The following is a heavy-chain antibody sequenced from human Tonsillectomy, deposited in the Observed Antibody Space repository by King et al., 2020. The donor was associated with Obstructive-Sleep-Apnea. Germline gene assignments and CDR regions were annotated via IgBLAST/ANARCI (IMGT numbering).Heavy chain of an antibody. CDR1: GGSISSGGYY. Sequence: VQLQESGPGLVKPSQTLSPTFPVSGGSISSGGYYWSWIRQHPGTGLEWIGYIYYRGSTYHNPSLKSPVTISVYTSKNPFSLKLSAVPAADTAVYYCARVAKITMVRGVNALDYWGQGTLVTVSS. D-gene: IGHD3-10*01. CDR2: IYYRGST. J-gene: IGHJ4*02. CDR3: ARVAKITMVRGVNALDY. V-gene: IGHV4-31*01.